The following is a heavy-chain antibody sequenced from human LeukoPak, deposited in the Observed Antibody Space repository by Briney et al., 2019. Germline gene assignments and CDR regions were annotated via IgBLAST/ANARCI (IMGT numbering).Heavy chain of an antibody. J-gene: IGHJ3*02. Sequence: AASVNVSCKASGYSFTTFYMHWVRQAPGQGLEWIGIINPSGGTTSQAQKFQGRVTMTRDTSTSTVYVELSSLRSEDTAVYYCASLATIGSDSFDIWGQGTMVTVSS. CDR3: ASLATIGSDSFDI. V-gene: IGHV1-46*01. CDR2: INPSGGTT. CDR1: GYSFTTFY. D-gene: IGHD2-2*03.